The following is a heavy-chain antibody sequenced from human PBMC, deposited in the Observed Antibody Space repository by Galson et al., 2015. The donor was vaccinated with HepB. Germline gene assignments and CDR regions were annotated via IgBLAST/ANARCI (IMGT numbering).Heavy chain of an antibody. D-gene: IGHD6-19*01. CDR2: ISYDGSNK. Sequence: SLRLSCAASGFTFSSYAMHWVRQAPGKGLEWVAVISYDGSNKYYADSVKGRFTISRDNSKNTLYLQMNSLRAEDTAVYYCARVGIRYSSGWSGSFDIWGQGTMVTVSS. J-gene: IGHJ3*02. CDR3: ARVGIRYSSGWSGSFDI. CDR1: GFTFSSYA. V-gene: IGHV3-30-3*01.